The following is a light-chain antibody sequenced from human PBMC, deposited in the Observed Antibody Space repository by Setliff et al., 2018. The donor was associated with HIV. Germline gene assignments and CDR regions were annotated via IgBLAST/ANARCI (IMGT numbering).Light chain of an antibody. CDR3: SSFTSSTTYV. V-gene: IGLV2-14*03. CDR1: SSDVGGYNF. Sequence: QSALTQPASVSGSPGQSITISCTWTSSDVGGYNFVCWYQQHPGKAPKLMIYDVNERPSGVSNRFSGSKSGNTASLTISGLQAEDEADYYCSSFTSSTTYVFGTGTKVTVL. CDR2: DVN. J-gene: IGLJ1*01.